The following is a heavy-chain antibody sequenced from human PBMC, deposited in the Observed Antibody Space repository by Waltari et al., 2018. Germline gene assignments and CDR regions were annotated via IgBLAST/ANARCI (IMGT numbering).Heavy chain of an antibody. J-gene: IGHJ4*02. CDR3: ARGITIFGVVIFPFDY. Sequence: QVQLVQSGAEVKKPGASVKVSCKASGYTFTGYYMHWVRQAPGQGLEWMGRINPNSGGTNYAQKFQGRVTMTRDTSISTAYMELSRLRSDDTAVYYCARGITIFGVVIFPFDYWGQGTLVTVSS. CDR1: GYTFTGYY. CDR2: INPNSGGT. D-gene: IGHD3-3*01. V-gene: IGHV1-2*06.